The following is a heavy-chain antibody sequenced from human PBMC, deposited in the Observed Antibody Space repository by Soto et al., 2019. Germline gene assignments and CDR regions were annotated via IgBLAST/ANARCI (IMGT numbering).Heavy chain of an antibody. CDR2: IYPSGNT. CDR1: GGSISSYY. Sequence: SETLSLTCAVSGGSISSYYWSWIRHTAGKGLEWIGRIYPSGNTNYNPSLKSRVTMSIDTSKNQLSLKLRSVTAADTAVYFCAGDEGYYYSGVDVWGQGTAVTVSS. CDR3: AGDEGYYYSGVDV. V-gene: IGHV4-4*07. J-gene: IGHJ6*02.